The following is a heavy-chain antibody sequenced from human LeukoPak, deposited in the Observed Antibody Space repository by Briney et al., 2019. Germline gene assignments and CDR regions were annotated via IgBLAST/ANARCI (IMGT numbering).Heavy chain of an antibody. J-gene: IGHJ5*02. D-gene: IGHD2-2*01. CDR1: GYTFTSYY. CDR2: VNPSGGST. CDR3: ARELYCSSTSCRNWFDP. V-gene: IGHV1-46*01. Sequence: GSVKVSCKASGYTFTSYYMHWVRQAPGQGLEWMGIVNPSGGSTSYAQKFQGRVTMTRDTSTSTVYMELSSLRSEDTAVYYCARELYCSSTSCRNWFDPWGQGTLVTVSS.